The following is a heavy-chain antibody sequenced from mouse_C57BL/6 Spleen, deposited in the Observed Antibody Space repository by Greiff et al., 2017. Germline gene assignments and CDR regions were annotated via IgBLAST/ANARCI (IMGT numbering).Heavy chain of an antibody. CDR3: ARDTTRVMDY. CDR1: GFTFSDYY. D-gene: IGHD1-1*01. V-gene: IGHV5-16*01. Sequence: EVKLMESEGGLVQPGSSMKLSCTASGFTFSDYYMAWVRQVPEKGLEWVANINYDGSSTYYLDSLKSRFIISRDNAKNILYLQMSSLKSEDTATYYCARDTTRVMDYWGQGTSVTVSS. J-gene: IGHJ4*01. CDR2: INYDGSST.